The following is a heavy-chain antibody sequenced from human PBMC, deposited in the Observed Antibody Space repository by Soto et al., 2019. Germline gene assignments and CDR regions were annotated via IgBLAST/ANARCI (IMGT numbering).Heavy chain of an antibody. CDR2: ISSSGSTI. CDR3: ARDLTGDNYGMDV. V-gene: IGHV3-48*04. Sequence: GGSLRLSCAASGFTISSYAMSWVRQAPGKGLEWVSYISSSGSTIYYADSVKGRFTISRDNAKNSLYLQMNSLRAEDTAVYYCARDLTGDNYGMDVWGQGTTVTVSS. CDR1: GFTISSYA. D-gene: IGHD7-27*01. J-gene: IGHJ6*02.